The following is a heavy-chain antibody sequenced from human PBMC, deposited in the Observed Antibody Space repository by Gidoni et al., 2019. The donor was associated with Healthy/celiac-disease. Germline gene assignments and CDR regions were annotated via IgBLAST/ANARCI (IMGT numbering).Heavy chain of an antibody. CDR1: GFTFSSYA. Sequence: EVQLVESGGGLVQRGGSVSTPCSASGFTFSSYAMHWVRQAPGKGLEYVSAISSNGGSTYYADSVKGRFTISRDNSKNTLYLQMSSLRAEDTAVYYCVKVGVAGYFDYWGQGTLVTVSS. V-gene: IGHV3-64D*06. J-gene: IGHJ4*02. CDR2: ISSNGGST. D-gene: IGHD6-19*01. CDR3: VKVGVAGYFDY.